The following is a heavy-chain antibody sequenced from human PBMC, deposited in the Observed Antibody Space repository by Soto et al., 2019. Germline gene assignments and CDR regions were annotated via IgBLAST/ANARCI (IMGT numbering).Heavy chain of an antibody. CDR3: ARETSNYILTGYCNYPPYYYYCMDV. Sequence: QVQLVQSGAEVKKPGSSVKVSCKASGGTFSSYAISWVRQAPGQGLEWMGGIIPIFGTANYAQKFQGRVMITADESTSTAYMVMSSVRSEDTAVYYCARETSNYILTGYCNYPPYYYYCMDVWCQGTTVTVSS. CDR1: GGTFSSYA. V-gene: IGHV1-69*01. D-gene: IGHD3-9*01. J-gene: IGHJ6*02. CDR2: IIPIFGTA.